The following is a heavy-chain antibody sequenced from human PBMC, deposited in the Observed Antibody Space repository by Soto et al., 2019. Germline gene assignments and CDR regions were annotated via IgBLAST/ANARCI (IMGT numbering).Heavy chain of an antibody. Sequence: QVQLVESGGRGVQPGRSLRLSCVASGFTFDSHAMHWVRQAPGKGLEWVGIISYDGSSKYYADSMEGRFTISRDNSRNTMYLQMNSLKVDDTALSYCARENTNEYAPHMSQDTNFEYWGHGTLVTVSS. CDR1: GFTFDSHA. D-gene: IGHD2-8*01. J-gene: IGHJ4*01. V-gene: IGHV3-30-3*01. CDR3: ARENTNEYAPHMSQDTNFEY. CDR2: ISYDGSSK.